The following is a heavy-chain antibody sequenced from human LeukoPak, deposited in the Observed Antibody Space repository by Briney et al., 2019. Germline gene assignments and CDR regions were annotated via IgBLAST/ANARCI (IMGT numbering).Heavy chain of an antibody. Sequence: GSLRLSCAASGFTFSSYAMSWVRQAPGKGLEWVSAISGSGGSTYYADSVKGRFTISRDNSKNTLYLQMNSLRAEDTAVYYCATSPRYGDYGGGYRGQGTLVTVSS. D-gene: IGHD4-17*01. CDR2: ISGSGGST. CDR1: GFTFSSYA. V-gene: IGHV3-23*01. J-gene: IGHJ4*02. CDR3: ATSPRYGDYGGGY.